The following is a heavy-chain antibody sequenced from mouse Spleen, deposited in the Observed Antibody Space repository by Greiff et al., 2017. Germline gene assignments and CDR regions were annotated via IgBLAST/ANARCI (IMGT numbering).Heavy chain of an antibody. Sequence: EVKLVESGGGLVKPGGSLKLSCAASGFAFSSYDMSWVRQTPEKRLEWVAYISSGGGSTYYPDTVKGRFTISRDNAKNTLYLQMSSLKSEDTAMYYCARQPTVVASFDYWGQGTTLTVSS. CDR2: ISSGGGST. V-gene: IGHV5-12-1*01. J-gene: IGHJ2*01. CDR1: GFAFSSYD. D-gene: IGHD1-1*01. CDR3: ARQPTVVASFDY.